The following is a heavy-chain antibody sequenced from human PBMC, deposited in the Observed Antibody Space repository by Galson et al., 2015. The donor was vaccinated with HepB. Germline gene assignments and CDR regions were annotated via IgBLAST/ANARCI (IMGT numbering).Heavy chain of an antibody. CDR3: ARDCIPLYCTNGVCYTGWCY. CDR2: ISSSSSYI. V-gene: IGHV3-21*01. D-gene: IGHD2-8*01. Sequence: LRRSCAASGFTLSSYAMSWVRQPPGKGLEWVSSISSSSSYIYYADSVKGRFTISRDNAKNSLYLQMNSLRAEDTAVYYCARDCIPLYCTNGVCYTGWCYWGQGTLVTVSS. CDR1: GFTLSSYA. J-gene: IGHJ4*02.